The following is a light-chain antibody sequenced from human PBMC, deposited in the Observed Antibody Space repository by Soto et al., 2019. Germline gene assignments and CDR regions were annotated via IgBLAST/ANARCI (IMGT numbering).Light chain of an antibody. CDR2: EVT. CDR3: SSYAGSNNVV. J-gene: IGLJ2*01. CDR1: SSDVGGYNY. Sequence: QSVLSQPPSASGSPGQSVTISCTGTSSDVGGYNYVSWYQHHPGKAPKLMIYEVTKRPSGVPDHFSGSKSGNTASLTVSGLQAEDDSDYYCSSYAGSNNVVFGGGTKLTVL. V-gene: IGLV2-8*01.